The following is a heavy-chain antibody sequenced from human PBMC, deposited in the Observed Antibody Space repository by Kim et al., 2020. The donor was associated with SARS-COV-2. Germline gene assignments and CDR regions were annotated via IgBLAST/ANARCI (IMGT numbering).Heavy chain of an antibody. Sequence: GGSLRLSCAASGFTFRNYAMHWVRLAPGKGLEWVSVISYDGNYEYDADSVKGRFTISRDNSKNTLYLQMNSLRAEDTAVYYCARGELGIEGDAFDIWGQGKMVTVSS. CDR1: GFTFRNYA. V-gene: IGHV3-30*04. CDR3: ARGELGIEGDAFDI. D-gene: IGHD1-26*01. J-gene: IGHJ3*02. CDR2: ISYDGNYE.